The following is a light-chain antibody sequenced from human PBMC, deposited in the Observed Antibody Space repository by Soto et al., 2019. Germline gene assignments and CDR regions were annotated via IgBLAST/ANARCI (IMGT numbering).Light chain of an antibody. CDR3: QQYGSSPLT. CDR1: QSVSSSY. Sequence: EIVLTQSPATLSLSPGERATLSCAASQSVSSSYLAWYQQKPGLAPRLLIYDASSRATGIPDRFSGSGSGTDFTLAISRLVPEDFAVYYCQQYGSSPLTFGGGTKVEIK. J-gene: IGKJ4*01. V-gene: IGKV3D-20*01. CDR2: DAS.